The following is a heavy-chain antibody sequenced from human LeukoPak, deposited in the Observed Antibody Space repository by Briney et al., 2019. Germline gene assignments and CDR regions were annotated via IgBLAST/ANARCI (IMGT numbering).Heavy chain of an antibody. Sequence: TSETLSLTCTVSGGSISSSSYYWGWIRQPPGKGLEWIGSIYTSGSTNYNPSLKSRVTMSVDTSKNQFSLKLSSVTAADTAVYYCARIVVVPAADQGGYYYYYYMDVWGKGTTVTVSS. CDR3: ARIVVVPAADQGGYYYYYYMDV. D-gene: IGHD2-2*01. CDR2: IYTSGST. J-gene: IGHJ6*03. CDR1: GGSISSSSYY. V-gene: IGHV4-39*07.